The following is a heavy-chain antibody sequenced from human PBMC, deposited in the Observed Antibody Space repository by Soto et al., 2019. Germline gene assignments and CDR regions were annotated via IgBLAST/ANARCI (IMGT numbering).Heavy chain of an antibody. J-gene: IGHJ5*02. Sequence: PSETLSLTCTVSGGSISSYYWSWIRQPPGKGLEWIGYIYYSGSTNYNPSLKSRVTISVDTSKNQFSLKLSSVTAADTAVYYCARQGYSSSSIPFDPWGQGTLVTVS. D-gene: IGHD6-6*01. CDR3: ARQGYSSSSIPFDP. CDR1: GGSISSYY. CDR2: IYYSGST. V-gene: IGHV4-59*08.